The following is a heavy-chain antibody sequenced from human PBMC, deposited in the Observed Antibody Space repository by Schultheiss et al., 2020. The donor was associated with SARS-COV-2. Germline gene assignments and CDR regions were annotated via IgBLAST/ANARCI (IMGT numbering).Heavy chain of an antibody. V-gene: IGHV3-21*01. CDR1: GFTVSSNY. D-gene: IGHD6-13*01. CDR3: ARDTPIAAKGAFDI. J-gene: IGHJ3*02. CDR2: ISSSSSYI. Sequence: GGSLRLSCAASGFTVSSNYMSWVRQAPGKGLEWVSSISSSSSYIYYADSVKGRFTISRDNAKNSLYLQMNSLRAEDTAVYYCARDTPIAAKGAFDIWGQGTTVTVSS.